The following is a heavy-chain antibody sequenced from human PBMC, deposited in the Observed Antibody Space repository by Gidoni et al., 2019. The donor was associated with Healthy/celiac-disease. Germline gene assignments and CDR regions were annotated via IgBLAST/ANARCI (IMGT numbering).Heavy chain of an antibody. V-gene: IGHV3-48*03. D-gene: IGHD1-26*01. J-gene: IGHJ4*02. CDR3: ARDQYSGSSGLDY. CDR2: ISSSGSTI. Sequence: VQLVESGGGLVQPGGSLRLPCAASGFTFSSYEMNWVRQAPGKGLEWVSYISSSGSTIYYADSVKGRFTISRDNAKNSLYLQMNSLRAEDTAVYYCARDQYSGSSGLDYWGQGTLVTVSS. CDR1: GFTFSSYE.